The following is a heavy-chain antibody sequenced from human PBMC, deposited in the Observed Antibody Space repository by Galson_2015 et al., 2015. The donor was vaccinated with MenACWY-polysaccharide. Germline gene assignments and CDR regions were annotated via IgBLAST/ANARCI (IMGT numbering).Heavy chain of an antibody. CDR3: ARVRYSTGKYQFDY. V-gene: IGHV3-23*01. Sequence: SLRLSCAASGFTFSNYAMSWVRQAPGKGLEWVSNIGGSGSNTHYGDSVKGRFTISRDNSKNTLSLQMNSLRAEDTAVYYCARVRYSTGKYQFDYWGQGTLVTVSS. CDR2: IGGSGSNT. D-gene: IGHD2-2*01. CDR1: GFTFSNYA. J-gene: IGHJ4*02.